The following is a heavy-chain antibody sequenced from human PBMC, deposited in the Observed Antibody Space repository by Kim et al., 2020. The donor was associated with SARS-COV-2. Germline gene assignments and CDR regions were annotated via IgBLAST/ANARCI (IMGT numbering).Heavy chain of an antibody. CDR2: INHSGST. D-gene: IGHD6-13*01. CDR1: GGSFSGYY. Sequence: SETLSLTCAVYGGSFSGYYWSWIRQPPGKGLEWIGEINHSGSTNYNPSLKSRVTISVDTSKNQFSLKLSSVTAADTAVYYCARGWGSSSWYGRRNWFDPWGQGTLVTVSS. CDR3: ARGWGSSSWYGRRNWFDP. J-gene: IGHJ5*02. V-gene: IGHV4-34*01.